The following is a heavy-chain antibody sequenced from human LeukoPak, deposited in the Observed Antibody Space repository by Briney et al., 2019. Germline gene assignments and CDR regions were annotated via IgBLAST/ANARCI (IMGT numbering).Heavy chain of an antibody. CDR1: GFTFSSYG. J-gene: IGHJ4*02. D-gene: IGHD3-22*01. CDR3: ARDQGSGYSQSRFDY. V-gene: IGHV3-48*02. CDR2: ITTSGPI. Sequence: SGGSLRLSCAASGFTFSSYGMSWVRQAPGKGLEWVSYITTSGPIYYADSVKGRFTISRDNDKSSLYLQMNSLRDEDTAVYYCARDQGSGYSQSRFDYWGQGTLVTDSS.